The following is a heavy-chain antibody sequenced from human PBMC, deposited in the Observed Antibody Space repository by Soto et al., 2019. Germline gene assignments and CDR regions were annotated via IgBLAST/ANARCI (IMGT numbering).Heavy chain of an antibody. CDR3: ARGGGGGYCSGGSCPMDV. CDR1: GFTFSSYA. CDR2: ISYDGSNK. V-gene: IGHV3-30-3*01. J-gene: IGHJ6*02. D-gene: IGHD2-15*01. Sequence: QVQLVESGGGVVQPGRSLRLSCAASGFTFSSYAMHWVRQAPGKGLEWVAVISYDGSNKYYADSVKGRFTISRDNSKNTLYLEMNSLRAEDTAVYYCARGGGGGYCSGGSCPMDVWGQGTTVTVSS.